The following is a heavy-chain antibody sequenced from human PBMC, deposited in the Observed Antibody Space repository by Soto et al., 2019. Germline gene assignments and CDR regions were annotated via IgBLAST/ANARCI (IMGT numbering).Heavy chain of an antibody. J-gene: IGHJ4*02. CDR1: GFTFSSYG. D-gene: IGHD3-10*01. CDR3: AKDRMGAGVRGYFDY. CDR2: ISYDGSNK. Sequence: QVQLVESGGGVVQPGKSLRLSCAGSGFTFSSYGMDWVRKAQGKGLEWVAVISYDGSNKYYADSVKGRFTISRDNSKNTLYLQMSSLRADDTAVYYCAKDRMGAGVRGYFDYWGQGTLVTVSS. V-gene: IGHV3-30*18.